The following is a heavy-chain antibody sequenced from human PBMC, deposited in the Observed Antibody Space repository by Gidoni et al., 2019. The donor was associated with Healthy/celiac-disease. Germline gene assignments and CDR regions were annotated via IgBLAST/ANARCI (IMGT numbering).Heavy chain of an antibody. CDR1: GGSISSGSYY. V-gene: IGHV4-61*02. Sequence: QVQLQESGPGLVKPSQTLSLTCTVPGGSISSGSYYWSWIRQPAGKGLEWIGRIYTSGSTNYNPSLKSRVTISVDTSKNQFSLKLSSVTAADTAVYYCARETVTSETWGQGTLVTVSS. CDR2: IYTSGST. J-gene: IGHJ4*02. D-gene: IGHD4-4*01. CDR3: ARETVTSET.